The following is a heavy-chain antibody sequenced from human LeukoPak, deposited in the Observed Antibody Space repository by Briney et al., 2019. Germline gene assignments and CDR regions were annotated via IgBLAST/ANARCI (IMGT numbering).Heavy chain of an antibody. J-gene: IGHJ6*02. CDR2: IGSDKKP. CDR3: ARDLHYDVAMDV. CDR1: GFPLSAYA. Sequence: GGSLRLSCEASGFPLSAYAMTWVRQAPGKGLEWVSSIGSDKKPHYSESGKGRFAISRDNSKSMLFLQLNSLRAEDTALYYCARDLHYDVAMDVWGQGTTVTVSS. D-gene: IGHD5-12*01. V-gene: IGHV3-23*01.